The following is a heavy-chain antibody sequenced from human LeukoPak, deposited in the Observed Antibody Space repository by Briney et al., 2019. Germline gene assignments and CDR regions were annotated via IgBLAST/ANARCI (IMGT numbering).Heavy chain of an antibody. D-gene: IGHD3-22*01. CDR2: IRYDGSNK. J-gene: IGHJ3*02. V-gene: IGHV3-30*02. CDR3: AKYRWPHYYDSSSDAFDI. CDR1: GFTFSSYG. Sequence: GGSLRLSCAASGFTFSSYGMHWVRQAPGKGLEWVAFIRYDGSNKYYADSVKGRFTISRDNCKNTLYLQMNSLRAEGTAVYYCAKYRWPHYYDSSSDAFDIWGQGAMVTVSS.